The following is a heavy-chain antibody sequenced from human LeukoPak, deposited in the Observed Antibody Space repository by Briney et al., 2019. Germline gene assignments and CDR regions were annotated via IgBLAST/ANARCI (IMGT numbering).Heavy chain of an antibody. CDR2: LYPGDSDF. CDR3: ARLAGHCSGGSCYPYYFDF. J-gene: IGHJ4*02. V-gene: IGHV5-51*01. CDR1: RYGAIRSS. Sequence: ARGSLKISCVGSRYGAIRSSIGEMRQMPGKGVEWMGILYPGDSDFRYSPSVQGQVTISADRSISTAYQQWGSLKASDTAMYYCARLAGHCSGGSCYPYYFDFWGQGTLVTVSS. D-gene: IGHD2-15*01.